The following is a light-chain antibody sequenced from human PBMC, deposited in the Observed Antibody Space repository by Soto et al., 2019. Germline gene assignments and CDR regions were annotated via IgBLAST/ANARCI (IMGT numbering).Light chain of an antibody. CDR2: HVS. CDR3: SSYGGFNNVL. J-gene: IGLJ2*01. Sequence: QSALTQPPSASGSPGQSVTIFCTGAGTDVGQYNYVSWYQQHPGKAPKLLIHHVSRRPSGVPARFSGSKSGNTASLTVSGLQTEDEADYYCSSYGGFNNVLYGGGTKLTVL. CDR1: GTDVGQYNY. V-gene: IGLV2-8*01.